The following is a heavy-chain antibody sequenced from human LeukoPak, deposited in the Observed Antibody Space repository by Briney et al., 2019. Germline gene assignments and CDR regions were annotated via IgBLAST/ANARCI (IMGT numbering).Heavy chain of an antibody. D-gene: IGHD3-16*01. V-gene: IGHV3-49*03. J-gene: IGHJ4*02. CDR1: GFTFGDYT. Sequence: GGSLRLSCTTSGFTFGDYTMSWFRQAPGKGLEWVGFIRSKGYGGTTEDAASVKGRFTISRDDSKSIAYLQMNSLKTEDTAVYYCIRGGANSPFDFWGQGTLVTVSS. CDR2: IRSKGYGGTT. CDR3: IRGGANSPFDF.